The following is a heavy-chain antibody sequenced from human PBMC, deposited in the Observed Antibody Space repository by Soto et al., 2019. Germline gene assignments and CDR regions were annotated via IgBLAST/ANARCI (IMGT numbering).Heavy chain of an antibody. CDR2: IYWDDDK. J-gene: IGHJ2*01. CDR1: GFSLSTSGVG. CDR3: ALNPAAQWRSDALWYFDL. Sequence: QITLKESGPTLVKPTQTLTLTCTFSGFSLSTSGVGVGWIRQHPGKALEWLALIYWDDDKRYSPSLKSRLTITKDTSKNQVVLTMTNMDPVDTATYYCALNPAAQWRSDALWYFDLWGRGTLVTVSS. V-gene: IGHV2-5*02. D-gene: IGHD6-19*01.